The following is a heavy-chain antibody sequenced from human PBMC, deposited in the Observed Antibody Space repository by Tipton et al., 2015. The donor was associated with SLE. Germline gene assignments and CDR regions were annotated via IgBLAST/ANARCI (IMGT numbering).Heavy chain of an antibody. D-gene: IGHD4-17*01. V-gene: IGHV3-9*01. J-gene: IGHJ3*02. Sequence: SLRLSCAASGFTFDDYAMHWVRQAPGKGLEWVSGISWNSGSIGYADSVKGRFTISRDNAKNSLYLQMNSLRAEDTALYYCAKVAVTKGVDAFDIWGQGTMVTVSS. CDR2: ISWNSGSI. CDR3: AKVAVTKGVDAFDI. CDR1: GFTFDDYA.